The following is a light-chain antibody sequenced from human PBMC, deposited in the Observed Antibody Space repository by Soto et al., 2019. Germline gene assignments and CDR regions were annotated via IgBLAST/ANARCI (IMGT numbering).Light chain of an antibody. V-gene: IGKV1-39*01. J-gene: IGKJ5*01. CDR1: ESISRH. CDR3: QQDCSTLAT. CDR2: AAS. Sequence: DIQMSQSPSSLSASVGDRVTITCRAAESISRHLNWYQQKPGRAPDLLIYAASTLQNGVPSRFTGSGSGTEFTLTITGLQLEDFATYYCQQDCSTLATFGQGTRLEIK.